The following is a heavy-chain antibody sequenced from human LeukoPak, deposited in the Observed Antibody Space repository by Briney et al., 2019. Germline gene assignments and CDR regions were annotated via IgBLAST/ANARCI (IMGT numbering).Heavy chain of an antibody. CDR1: GYSISSGYY. Sequence: SETLSLACTVSGYSISSGYYWGWIRQPPGKGLEWIGSIYYSGSTYYNPSLKSRVTISVDTSKNQFSLKLSSVTAADTAVYYCARLHYGDYVVDYWGQGTLVTVSS. V-gene: IGHV4-38-2*02. D-gene: IGHD4-17*01. CDR2: IYYSGST. J-gene: IGHJ4*02. CDR3: ARLHYGDYVVDY.